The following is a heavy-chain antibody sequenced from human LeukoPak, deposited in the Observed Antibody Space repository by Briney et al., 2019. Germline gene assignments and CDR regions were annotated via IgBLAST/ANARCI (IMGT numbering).Heavy chain of an antibody. CDR3: AKDRNDILTGYYDY. V-gene: IGHV3-23*01. CDR1: GFTFSSYA. J-gene: IGHJ4*02. Sequence: SGGCLRLSCAASGFTFSSYAMSWVRQAPGKGLEWVSAISGSGGSTYYADSVKGRFTISRDNSKNTLYLQMNSLRAEDTAVYYCAKDRNDILTGYYDYWGQGTLVTVSS. CDR2: ISGSGGST. D-gene: IGHD3-9*01.